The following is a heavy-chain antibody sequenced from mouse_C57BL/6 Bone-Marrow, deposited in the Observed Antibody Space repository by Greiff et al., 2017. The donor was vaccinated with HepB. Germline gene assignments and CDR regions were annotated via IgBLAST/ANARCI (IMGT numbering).Heavy chain of an antibody. CDR2: ISYDGSN. D-gene: IGHD1-1*02. CDR1: GYSITSGYY. CDR3: ARKGVAWFAY. J-gene: IGHJ3*01. Sequence: VQLKESGPGLVKPSQSLSLTCSVTGYSITSGYYWNWIRQFPGNKLEWMGYISYDGSNNYNPSLKNRISITRDTSKNQFFLKLNSVTTEDTATYYCARKGVAWFAYWGQGTLVTVSA. V-gene: IGHV3-6*01.